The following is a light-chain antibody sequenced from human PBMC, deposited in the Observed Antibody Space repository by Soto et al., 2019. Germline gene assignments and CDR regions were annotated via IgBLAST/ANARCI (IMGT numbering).Light chain of an antibody. Sequence: QSALTQPASVSGSPGQSITVSCPGTSSDVGGYNYVSWYQQHPGKAPKLMIYEVSNRPSGVSNRFSGSKSGTTASLTISGLQAEDEADYYCSSYISSSPFVFGTGTQLTVL. J-gene: IGLJ1*01. CDR2: EVS. CDR1: SSDVGGYNY. CDR3: SSYISSSPFV. V-gene: IGLV2-14*01.